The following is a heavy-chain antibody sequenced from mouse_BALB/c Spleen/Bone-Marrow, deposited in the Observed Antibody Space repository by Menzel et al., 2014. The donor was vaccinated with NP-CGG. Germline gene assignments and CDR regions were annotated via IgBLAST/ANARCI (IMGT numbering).Heavy chain of an antibody. V-gene: IGHV1-26*01. CDR1: GYTFTDSY. D-gene: IGHD2-14*01. Sequence: EVQLQQSGPELVKPGASMKMSCKASGYTFTDSYMKWVKQSHGMSLEWTGDINPKNGDTFYSQEFKGKATLTVDKSSSTAYMQLDSLTSEDSAVYYCTMGVRLYWFFDVWGAGTTVTVSS. CDR3: TMGVRLYWFFDV. J-gene: IGHJ1*01. CDR2: INPKNGDT.